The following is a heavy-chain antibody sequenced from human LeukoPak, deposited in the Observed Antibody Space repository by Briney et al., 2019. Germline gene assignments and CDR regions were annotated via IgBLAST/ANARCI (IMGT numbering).Heavy chain of an antibody. CDR3: AKVGGSFLSNAFDM. CDR2: IRYDGSDK. D-gene: IGHD1-26*01. Sequence: GGSLRLSCAASGFTFSNYGVHWVRQAPDKGLEWVAFIRYDGSDKYYADSVKGRVTISRDNSKNTLYLQVNSLRVEDTAVYYCAKVGGSFLSNAFDMWGQGTMATVSS. CDR1: GFTFSNYG. V-gene: IGHV3-30*02. J-gene: IGHJ3*02.